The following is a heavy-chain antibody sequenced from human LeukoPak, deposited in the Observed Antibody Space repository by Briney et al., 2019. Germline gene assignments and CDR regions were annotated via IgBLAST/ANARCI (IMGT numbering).Heavy chain of an antibody. CDR1: GFTFSSYW. CDR3: ASSSSWPNYYYYGMDV. CDR2: INSDGSST. V-gene: IGHV3-74*01. Sequence: GGPLRLSCAASGFTFSSYWMHWVRKAPGKGLVWVSRINSDGSSTSYADSVKGRFTISRDNAKNTLYLQTNSLRAEDTAVYYCASSSSWPNYYYYGMDVWGQGTTVTVSS. J-gene: IGHJ6*02. D-gene: IGHD6-13*01.